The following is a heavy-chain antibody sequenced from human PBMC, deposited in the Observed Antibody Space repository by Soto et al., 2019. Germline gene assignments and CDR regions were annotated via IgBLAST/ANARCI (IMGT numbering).Heavy chain of an antibody. CDR3: ARGINDYGDYLVY. CDR1: GGSFSGYY. Sequence: QVQLQQWGAGLLKPSETLSLTWAVYGGSFSGYYWSWIRQPPGKGLEWIGEINHSGSTHYNPSLKSPVTIAVYTAKNQFSLELTSVTAAETAVYYCARGINDYGDYLVYWGQGTLVTVSS. CDR2: INHSGST. J-gene: IGHJ4*02. D-gene: IGHD4-17*01. V-gene: IGHV4-34*01.